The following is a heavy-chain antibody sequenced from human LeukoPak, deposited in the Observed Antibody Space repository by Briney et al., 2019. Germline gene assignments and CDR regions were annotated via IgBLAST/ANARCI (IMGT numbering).Heavy chain of an antibody. CDR2: ISYDGSNK. V-gene: IGHV3-30*04. D-gene: IGHD2-2*01. Sequence: GGSLRLSCAASGFTFSSYAMHWVRQAPGKGLEWVAVISYDGSNKYYADSVKGRFTISRDNSKYTLYLQMNSLRAEDTAVYYCARDEARYCSSTSCYGLFYWGQGTLVTVSS. CDR1: GFTFSSYA. J-gene: IGHJ4*02. CDR3: ARDEARYCSSTSCYGLFY.